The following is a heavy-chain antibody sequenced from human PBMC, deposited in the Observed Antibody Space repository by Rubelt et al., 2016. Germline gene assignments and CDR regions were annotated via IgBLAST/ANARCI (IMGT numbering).Heavy chain of an antibody. CDR1: GFTFSGYA. D-gene: IGHD3-3*01. V-gene: IGHV3-64*01. J-gene: IGHJ6*02. Sequence: VQLVESGGGLVQPGGSLRLSCAASGFTFSGYAMHWVRQAPGQGLEHVSGISSNGGSTHHANSVKGRVTISRDNSKNTLYLQMNSLRAEDTALYYCAKGYYDFRQRLSMNVWGRGTTVTVSS. CDR3: AKGYYDFRQRLSMNV. CDR2: ISSNGGST.